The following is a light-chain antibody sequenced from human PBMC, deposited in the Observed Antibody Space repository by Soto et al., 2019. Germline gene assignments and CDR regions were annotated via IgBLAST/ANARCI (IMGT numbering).Light chain of an antibody. Sequence: QSVVTQPPSASGTPGQRVTISCSGSSSNIGSKTVNWYQQLPGTAPKLLIYSNDQRPSGVPDRFSASKSGTSASLAISGLQSEDEADYYCAAWDDSLNGGVFGGGTKLTVL. CDR2: SND. CDR3: AAWDDSLNGGV. J-gene: IGLJ3*02. V-gene: IGLV1-44*01. CDR1: SSNIGSKT.